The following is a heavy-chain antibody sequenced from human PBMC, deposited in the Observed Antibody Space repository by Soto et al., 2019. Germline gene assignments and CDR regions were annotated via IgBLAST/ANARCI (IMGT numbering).Heavy chain of an antibody. CDR2: IWYDGSNK. Sequence: QVQLVESGGGVVQPGRSLRLSCAASGFTFSSYGMHWVRQAPGKGLEWVAVIWYDGSNKYYADSVKGRFTISRDNSKNTLYLQMNSLRAEDTAVYYCATNSRNYYYYGMDVWGQGTTVTVSS. CDR3: ATNSRNYYYYGMDV. V-gene: IGHV3-33*01. D-gene: IGHD1-7*01. CDR1: GFTFSSYG. J-gene: IGHJ6*02.